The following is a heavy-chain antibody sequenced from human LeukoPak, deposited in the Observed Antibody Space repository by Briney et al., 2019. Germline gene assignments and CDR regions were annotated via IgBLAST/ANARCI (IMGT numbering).Heavy chain of an antibody. D-gene: IGHD2-21*02. V-gene: IGHV3-30-3*01. CDR2: ISYDGSNK. J-gene: IGHJ3*02. CDR1: GFTFSSYA. Sequence: GGSLRLSCAASGFTFSSYAMHWVRQAPGKGLEWVAVISYDGSNKYYADSVKGRFTISRDNSKNTLYLRMNSLRAEDTAVYYCASGGDTDAFDIWGQGTMVTVSS. CDR3: ASGGDTDAFDI.